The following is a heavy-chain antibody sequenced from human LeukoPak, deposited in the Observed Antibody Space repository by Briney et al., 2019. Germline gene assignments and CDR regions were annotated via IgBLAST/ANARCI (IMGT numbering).Heavy chain of an antibody. CDR2: IYQSGSF. V-gene: IGHV4-59*01. CDR1: GGSISIYY. Sequence: SETLSLTCTVSGGSISIYYWSWIRQPPGKGLEWIGYIYQSGSFNYNPSLKSRVTISADTSKNQFSLRLSSVTAADTAVYYCARDPSGYFNYWGQGTLATVSS. D-gene: IGHD3-22*01. J-gene: IGHJ4*02. CDR3: ARDPSGYFNY.